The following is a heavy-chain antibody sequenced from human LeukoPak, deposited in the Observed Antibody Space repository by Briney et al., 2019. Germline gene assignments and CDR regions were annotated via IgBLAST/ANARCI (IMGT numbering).Heavy chain of an antibody. J-gene: IGHJ4*02. Sequence: QPGGSLRISCAASGFTFRTYWMHWVRQAPGKGLVWVSNINSDGSSTTYADSVKGRFTISGDSSKNTLYLQMNSLRADDTAVYYCARPSRGAWTPFDFWGQGTLVTVSS. CDR1: GFTFRTYW. D-gene: IGHD1-1*01. V-gene: IGHV3-74*01. CDR3: ARPSRGAWTPFDF. CDR2: INSDGSST.